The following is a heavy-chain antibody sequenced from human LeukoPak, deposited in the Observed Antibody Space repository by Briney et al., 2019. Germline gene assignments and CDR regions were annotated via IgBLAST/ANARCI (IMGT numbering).Heavy chain of an antibody. J-gene: IGHJ5*02. Sequence: GGSLRLSCAASGFTFSSYSMNWVRQAPGKGLEWVSSISSSSSYIYYADSVKGRFTISRDNAKNSLYLQMNSLRAEDTAVYYCARDLRNYDILTGYNNWFDPWGQGTLVTVSS. CDR3: ARDLRNYDILTGYNNWFDP. D-gene: IGHD3-9*01. CDR2: ISSSSSYI. V-gene: IGHV3-21*01. CDR1: GFTFSSYS.